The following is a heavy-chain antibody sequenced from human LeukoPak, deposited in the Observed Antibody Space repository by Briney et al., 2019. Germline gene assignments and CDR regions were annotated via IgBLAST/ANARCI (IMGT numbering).Heavy chain of an antibody. V-gene: IGHV4-30-4*02. CDR1: GGSISSGDYY. D-gene: IGHD3-22*01. CDR2: IYYSGST. Sequence: SSETLSLTCTVSGGSISSGDYYWGWIRQPPGKGLEWIGYIYYSGSTYYNPSLKRRVTISVDTSKNQFSLKLSSMTAADAAADYCASSYYDSSGPNYWGQGTMVTVSS. J-gene: IGHJ4*02. CDR3: ASSYYDSSGPNY.